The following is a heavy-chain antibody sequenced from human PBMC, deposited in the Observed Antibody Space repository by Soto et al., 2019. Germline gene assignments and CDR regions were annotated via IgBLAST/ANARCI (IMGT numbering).Heavy chain of an antibody. CDR2: INPNSGGT. Sequence: ASVKVSCKASGYTFTGYYMHWVRQAPGQGLEWMGWINPNSGGTNYAQKFQGWVTMTRDTSISTAYMELSRLRSDDTAVYYCARGFLVAPALFQDIVVVPAASSLFDYWGQGTLVTVSS. J-gene: IGHJ4*02. V-gene: IGHV1-2*04. D-gene: IGHD2-2*01. CDR3: ARGFLVAPALFQDIVVVPAASSLFDY. CDR1: GYTFTGYY.